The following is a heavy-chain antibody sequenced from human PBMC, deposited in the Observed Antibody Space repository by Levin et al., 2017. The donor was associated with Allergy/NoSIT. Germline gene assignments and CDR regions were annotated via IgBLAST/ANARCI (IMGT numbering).Heavy chain of an antibody. Sequence: PSETLSLTCTVSGGSISSYYWSWIRQPAGKGLEWIGRIYTSGSTNYNPSLKSRVTMSVDTSKNQFSLKLSSVTAADTAVYYCARVAAVAGPNDAFDIWGQGTMVTVSS. J-gene: IGHJ3*02. CDR2: IYTSGST. CDR1: GGSISSYY. CDR3: ARVAAVAGPNDAFDI. D-gene: IGHD6-19*01. V-gene: IGHV4-4*07.